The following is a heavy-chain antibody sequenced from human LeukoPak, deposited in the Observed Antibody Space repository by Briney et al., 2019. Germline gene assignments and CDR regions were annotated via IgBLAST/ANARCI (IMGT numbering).Heavy chain of an antibody. CDR2: IQFDGNNK. CDR1: GFTFSSYA. J-gene: IGHJ4*02. D-gene: IGHD1-26*01. Sequence: GGSLRLSCAASGFTFSSYAMHWVRQAPGKGLEWVAFIQFDGNNKYYTDSVKGRFTISRDNSKNTLYLQMNSLRAEDTAVYYCAKGDTTWELPHDYWGQGTLVTVSS. CDR3: AKGDTTWELPHDY. V-gene: IGHV3-30*02.